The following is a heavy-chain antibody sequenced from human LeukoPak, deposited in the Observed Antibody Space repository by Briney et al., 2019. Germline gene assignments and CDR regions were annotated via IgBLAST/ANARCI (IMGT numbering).Heavy chain of an antibody. CDR3: ARGYYDFWSGYYTSFDC. Sequence: PSETLSLTCTVSGGSISSHYWSWIRQPPGKGLEWIGYIYYSGSTNYNPSLKSRVTISVDTSKNQFSLKLSSVTAADTAVYYCARGYYDFWSGYYTSFDCWGQGTLVTVSS. D-gene: IGHD3-3*01. J-gene: IGHJ4*02. CDR2: IYYSGST. V-gene: IGHV4-59*11. CDR1: GGSISSHY.